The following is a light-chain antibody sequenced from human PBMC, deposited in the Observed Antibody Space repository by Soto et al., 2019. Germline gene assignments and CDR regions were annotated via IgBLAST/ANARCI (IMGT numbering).Light chain of an antibody. Sequence: QSVLTQPPSVSGAPGQRVTISCTGSSSNIGAGYDVHWYQQLPGTAPKLLIYGNSNRPSGVTDRFSGSKSGTSASLAITGLQAEDEADYCCQSSDNSLSAFYVFGTGTKVTVL. V-gene: IGLV1-40*01. CDR2: GNS. CDR3: QSSDNSLSAFYV. CDR1: SSNIGAGYD. J-gene: IGLJ1*01.